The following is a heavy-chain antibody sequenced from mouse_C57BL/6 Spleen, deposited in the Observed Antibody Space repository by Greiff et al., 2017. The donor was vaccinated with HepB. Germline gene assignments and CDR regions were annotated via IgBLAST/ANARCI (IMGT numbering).Heavy chain of an antibody. V-gene: IGHV2-6*01. J-gene: IGHJ4*01. CDR3: ARDYYGSSYDYYAMDY. D-gene: IGHD1-1*01. Sequence: QVQLKQSGPGLVAPSQSLSITCTVSGFSLTSYGVDWVRQSPGKGLEWLGVIWGVGSTNYNSALKSRLSISKDNSKSQVFLKMNSLQTDDTAMYYCARDYYGSSYDYYAMDYWGQGTSVTVSS. CDR1: GFSLTSYG. CDR2: IWGVGST.